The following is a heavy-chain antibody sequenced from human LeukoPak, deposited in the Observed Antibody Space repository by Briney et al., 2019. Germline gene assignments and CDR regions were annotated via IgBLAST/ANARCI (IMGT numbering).Heavy chain of an antibody. V-gene: IGHV3-74*01. D-gene: IGHD3-16*01. Sequence: GGSLRLSCAASGFTFSSYWMHWVRQAPGKGLVWVSRINTDGSSTSYADSVKGRFTISRDNAKNTLYLQMNSLRAEDTAVYYCARVRRMDDAFDIWGQGTMVTVSS. CDR1: GFTFSSYW. J-gene: IGHJ3*02. CDR2: INTDGSST. CDR3: ARVRRMDDAFDI.